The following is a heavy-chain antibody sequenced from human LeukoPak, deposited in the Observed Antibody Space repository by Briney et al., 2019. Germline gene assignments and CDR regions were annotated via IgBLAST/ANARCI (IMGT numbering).Heavy chain of an antibody. J-gene: IGHJ4*02. V-gene: IGHV3-23*01. CDR3: AKSRNYFDSSGYTD. CDR2: IRGRGDST. D-gene: IGHD3-22*01. CDR1: GFTFSSYA. Sequence: GGSLRLSCVASGFTFSSYAMSWVRQAPGKELEWVSGIRGRGDSTFYADSVKGRFTISRDNSKNTLYLQMNSLRAEDTAAYYCAKSRNYFDSSGYTDWGQGTLVTVSS.